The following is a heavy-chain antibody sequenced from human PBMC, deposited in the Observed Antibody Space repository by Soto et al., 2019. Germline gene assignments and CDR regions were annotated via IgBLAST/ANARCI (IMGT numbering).Heavy chain of an antibody. D-gene: IGHD4-17*01. J-gene: IGHJ4*02. CDR3: AKDPYYGDYAALIDY. V-gene: IGHV3-23*01. Sequence: EVQLLESGGGLVQPGGSLRLSCAASGFTFSSYAMSWVRQAPGKGLEWVSAISGSGGSTYYADSVKGRFTISRDNTKNTLYLQMNSLRAEDTAVYYCAKDPYYGDYAALIDYWGQGTLVTVSS. CDR2: ISGSGGST. CDR1: GFTFSSYA.